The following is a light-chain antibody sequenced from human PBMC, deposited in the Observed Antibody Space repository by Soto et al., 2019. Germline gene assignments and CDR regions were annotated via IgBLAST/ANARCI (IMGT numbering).Light chain of an antibody. CDR1: QTVRDN. Sequence: EVVMTQSPATLSVSPGERATLSCRASQTVRDNLGWYQQKPGQPPRLLIYGATTRATGIPARFSGSGSGTEFTLTISSLQSDDCATYYCQQYENYWTFGQGTKVDI. CDR2: GAT. CDR3: QQYENYWT. V-gene: IGKV3D-15*01. J-gene: IGKJ1*01.